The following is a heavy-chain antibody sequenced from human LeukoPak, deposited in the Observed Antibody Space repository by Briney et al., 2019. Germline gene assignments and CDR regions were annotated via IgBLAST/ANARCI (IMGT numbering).Heavy chain of an antibody. Sequence: GGSLRLSCAASGFSFSTYGMHWVRQAPGKGLEWVAVISYDGSNKYYADSVKGRFTISRDNSKNTLYLQMNSLRAEDTAVYDCARDKLGAVAGTGYFDYWGQGSLVTVSS. CDR3: ARDKLGAVAGTGYFDY. CDR1: GFSFSTYG. CDR2: ISYDGSNK. D-gene: IGHD6-19*01. J-gene: IGHJ4*02. V-gene: IGHV3-30*03.